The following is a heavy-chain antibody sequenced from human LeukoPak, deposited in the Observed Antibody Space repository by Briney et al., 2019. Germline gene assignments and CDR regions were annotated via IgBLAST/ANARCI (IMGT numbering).Heavy chain of an antibody. CDR2: SYYSGST. CDR3: ARLSKGRYFDYIFDH. Sequence: SETLSLTCTVSGGSVSSYEYYWGWIRQPPGKGLEWIGNSYYSGSTYYHPSRKSRLTMSVDTSKNQFSLKMSSVTAADTAVYYCARLSKGRYFDYIFDHWGQGALVTVSS. J-gene: IGHJ4*02. D-gene: IGHD3-9*01. V-gene: IGHV4-39*01. CDR1: GGSVSSYEYY.